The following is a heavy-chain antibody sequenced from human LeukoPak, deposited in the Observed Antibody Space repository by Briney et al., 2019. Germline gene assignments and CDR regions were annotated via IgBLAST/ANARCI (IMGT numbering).Heavy chain of an antibody. J-gene: IGHJ2*01. Sequence: SEALSLTCSVSGGSISTYYWSWIRQPPGKGLEWLGYIDYSGSTNYNPSLKSRVTISVDTSKNQFSLRLSSVTAADTAAYYCARVGQGCFDLWGRGTLVTVSS. V-gene: IGHV4-59*01. CDR3: ARVGQGCFDL. CDR2: IDYSGST. CDR1: GGSISTYY.